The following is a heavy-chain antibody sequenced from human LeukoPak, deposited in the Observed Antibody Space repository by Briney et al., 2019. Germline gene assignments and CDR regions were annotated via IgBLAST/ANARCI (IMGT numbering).Heavy chain of an antibody. D-gene: IGHD4-17*01. J-gene: IGHJ4*02. V-gene: IGHV3-23*01. CDR2: ISGSGGST. Sequence: GGSLRLSCAASGFTFSSYGMSWVRQAPGKGLEWVSAISGSGGSTYYADSVKGRFTISRDNSKNTLYLQMNSLRAEDTAVYYCAKGSFGYGDYGDDYWGQGTLVTVSS. CDR1: GFTFSSYG. CDR3: AKGSFGYGDYGDDY.